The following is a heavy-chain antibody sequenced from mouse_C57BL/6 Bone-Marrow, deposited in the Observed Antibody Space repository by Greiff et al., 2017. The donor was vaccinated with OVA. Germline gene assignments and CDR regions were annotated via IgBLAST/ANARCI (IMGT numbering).Heavy chain of an antibody. J-gene: IGHJ3*01. CDR3: ARKSGYAWFAY. V-gene: IGHV1-18*01. CDR1: GYTFTDYN. CDR2: INPNNGGT. D-gene: IGHD1-3*01. Sequence: VQLQQSGPELVKPGASVKIPCTASGYTFTDYNMDWVKQSHGKSLEWIGDINPNNGGTIYNQKFKGKATLTVDKSSSTAYMELRSLTSEDTAVYYCARKSGYAWFAYWGQGTLVTVSA.